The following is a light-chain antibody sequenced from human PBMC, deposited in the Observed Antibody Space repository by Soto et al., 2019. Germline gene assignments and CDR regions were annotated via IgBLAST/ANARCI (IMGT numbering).Light chain of an antibody. J-gene: IGKJ3*01. CDR3: QQYGSSPPFT. Sequence: IVLTQSPGTLSLTPVERATLSCRASQSVSSSYLAWYQQKPGQAPRLLIYGASSSATGITDRFSGSGSGTDFTLTISRLEPEDSAVYYCQQYGSSPPFTFGPGTSVDIK. CDR2: GAS. V-gene: IGKV3-20*01. CDR1: QSVSSSY.